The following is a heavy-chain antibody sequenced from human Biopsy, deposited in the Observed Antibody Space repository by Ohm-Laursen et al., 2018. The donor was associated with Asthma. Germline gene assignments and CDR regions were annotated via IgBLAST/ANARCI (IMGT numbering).Heavy chain of an antibody. J-gene: IGHJ6*02. V-gene: IGHV1-69*01. Sequence: SSVKVSCKAPGGTFSNFAISWVRQAPGQGLEWLGGIMTVFGTTNYAQKFKGRVTITADESTSTAYMEVTSLRSEDTAIYYCARCQVGYSSGWSLLLKKIYYSGMDVWGQGTAVTVSS. CDR3: ARCQVGYSSGWSLLLKKIYYSGMDV. D-gene: IGHD6-19*01. CDR2: IMTVFGTT. CDR1: GGTFSNFA.